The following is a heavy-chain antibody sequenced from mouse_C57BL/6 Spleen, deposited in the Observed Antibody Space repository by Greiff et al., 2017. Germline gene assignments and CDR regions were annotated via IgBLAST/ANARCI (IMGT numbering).Heavy chain of an antibody. Sequence: EVKLVESGGGLVTPGGSLKLSCAASGFTFSDYGMHWVRQAPEKGLEWVAYISSGSSTIYYADTVKGRFTISRDNAKNTLFLQMTSLRSEDTAMYYCARHSNYAAWFAYWGQGTLVTVSA. D-gene: IGHD2-5*01. J-gene: IGHJ3*01. V-gene: IGHV5-17*01. CDR1: GFTFSDYG. CDR2: ISSGSSTI. CDR3: ARHSNYAAWFAY.